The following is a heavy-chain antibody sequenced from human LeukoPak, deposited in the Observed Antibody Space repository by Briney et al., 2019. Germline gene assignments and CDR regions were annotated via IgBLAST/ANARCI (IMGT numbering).Heavy chain of an antibody. Sequence: PSETLSLTCTVSGGSISSYYWSWIRQPAGKGLEWIGRIYTSGSTNYNPSLKSRVTMSVDTSKNQFSLKLSSVTAADAAVYYCARDGDMVATFPIYFDYWGQGTLVTVSS. CDR3: ARDGDMVATFPIYFDY. J-gene: IGHJ4*02. CDR1: GGSISSYY. D-gene: IGHD5-12*01. CDR2: IYTSGST. V-gene: IGHV4-4*07.